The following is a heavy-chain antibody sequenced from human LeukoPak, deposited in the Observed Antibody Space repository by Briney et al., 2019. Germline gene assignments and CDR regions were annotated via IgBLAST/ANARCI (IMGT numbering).Heavy chain of an antibody. Sequence: SVKVSCKASGGTFSSYAISWVRQAPGQGLEWMGGIIPIFGTANYAQKFQGRVTITADESASTAYMELSSLRSEDTAVYYCARVVTRRNFWSGYYHDYWGQGTLVTVSS. CDR3: ARVVTRRNFWSGYYHDY. CDR2: IIPIFGTA. J-gene: IGHJ4*02. D-gene: IGHD3-3*01. V-gene: IGHV1-69*01. CDR1: GGTFSSYA.